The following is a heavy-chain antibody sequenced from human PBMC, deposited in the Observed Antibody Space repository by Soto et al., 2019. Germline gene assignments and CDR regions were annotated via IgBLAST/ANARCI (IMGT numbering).Heavy chain of an antibody. Sequence: GGSLRLSCAASGFTVSSNCMGWVREAPGKGLEWVSVIYSGGSTYYADSVKGRFTISRDNSKNTLYLQMNSLRAEDTAVYYCARAKTYYYDSSGYLGYWGQGTLVTVYS. CDR3: ARAKTYYYDSSGYLGY. J-gene: IGHJ4*02. V-gene: IGHV3-53*01. CDR1: GFTVSSNC. D-gene: IGHD3-22*01. CDR2: IYSGGST.